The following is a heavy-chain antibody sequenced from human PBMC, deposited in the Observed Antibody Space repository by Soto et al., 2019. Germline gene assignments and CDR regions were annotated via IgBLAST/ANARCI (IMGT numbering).Heavy chain of an antibody. CDR2: IIPIFGTA. V-gene: IGHV1-69*06. D-gene: IGHD1-26*01. Sequence: QVQLVQSGAEVKKPGSSVKVSCKASGGTFSSYAISWVRQAPGQGLEWMGGIIPIFGTANYAQKFQGRVTITADKSTSTAYMELSSLRSEDTAVYYCARETSVYSGSYNAAWFDPWGQGTLVTVSS. CDR1: GGTFSSYA. J-gene: IGHJ5*02. CDR3: ARETSVYSGSYNAAWFDP.